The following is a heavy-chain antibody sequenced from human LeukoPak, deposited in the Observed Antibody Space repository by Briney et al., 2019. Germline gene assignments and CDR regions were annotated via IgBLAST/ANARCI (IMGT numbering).Heavy chain of an antibody. D-gene: IGHD3-22*01. CDR3: ARNYYDSSGYWTPDY. J-gene: IGHJ4*02. CDR1: GFTFSSYW. Sequence: QPGGSLRLSCAASGFTFSSYWMSWVRQAPGKGLEWVANIKQDGSEKYYVDSVKGRFTISRDNAKNSLYLQMNSLRAEDTAVYYCARNYYDSSGYWTPDYRGQGTLVTVSS. CDR2: IKQDGSEK. V-gene: IGHV3-7*01.